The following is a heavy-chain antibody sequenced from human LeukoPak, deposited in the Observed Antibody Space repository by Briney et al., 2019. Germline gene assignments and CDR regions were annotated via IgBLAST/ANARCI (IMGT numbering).Heavy chain of an antibody. CDR1: GYTFTSYA. Sequence: ASVKVSCKASGYTFTSYAMNWVRQAPGQGLEWIGGFDPEDGETIYAQKFQGRVTMTEDTSTDTAYMELSSLRSEDTAVYYCATPGDTAMVYFDYWGQGTLVTVSS. D-gene: IGHD5-18*01. V-gene: IGHV1-24*01. CDR2: FDPEDGET. CDR3: ATPGDTAMVYFDY. J-gene: IGHJ4*02.